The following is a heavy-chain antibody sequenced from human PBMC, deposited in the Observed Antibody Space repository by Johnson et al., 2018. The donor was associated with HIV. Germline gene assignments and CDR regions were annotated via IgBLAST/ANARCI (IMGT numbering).Heavy chain of an antibody. CDR2: ISYDGSTK. CDR1: GFTFSTYA. CDR3: ARDMCSGGSCYAFDI. J-gene: IGHJ3*02. Sequence: VQLVESGGVVVQPGRSLRLSCAASGFTFSTYAIHWVRQAPGKGLEWVAIISYDGSTKYYADSVKGRFTISRDNSKNSLYLQMNTLRAEDTAVYYCARDMCSGGSCYAFDIWGQGTMVTVSS. V-gene: IGHV3-30-3*01. D-gene: IGHD2-15*01.